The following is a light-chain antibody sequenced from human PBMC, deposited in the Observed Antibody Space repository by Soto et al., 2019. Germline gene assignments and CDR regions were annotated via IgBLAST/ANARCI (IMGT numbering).Light chain of an antibody. CDR1: QGIRND. V-gene: IGKV1-17*01. Sequence: DIQMTQSPSSLSASVGDRVTITCRASQGIRNDLPWYQQIPGKAPKRLIYAASRLQSGVPSRFSGSGSGTEFTLTISSLQPEDFATYYCLQHTTYPRTFGQGTRVEIK. CDR2: AAS. CDR3: LQHTTYPRT. J-gene: IGKJ2*02.